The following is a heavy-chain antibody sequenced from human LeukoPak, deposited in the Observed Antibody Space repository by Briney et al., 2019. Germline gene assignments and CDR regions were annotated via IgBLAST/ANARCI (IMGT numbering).Heavy chain of an antibody. Sequence: SETLSLTCAVYGGSFSGYYWSWIRQPPGQGLEWIGEINQGGSTNYNPSLKSRVTMSVDTSRNQFSLKLISVTVADTAVYYCARTLLVTTTALDSWGQGTLVTVSP. V-gene: IGHV4-34*01. D-gene: IGHD5-12*01. CDR1: GGSFSGYY. J-gene: IGHJ1*01. CDR3: ARTLLVTTTALDS. CDR2: INQGGST.